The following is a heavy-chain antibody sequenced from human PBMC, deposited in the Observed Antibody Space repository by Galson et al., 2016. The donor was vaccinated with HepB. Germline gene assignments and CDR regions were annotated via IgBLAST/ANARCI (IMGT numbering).Heavy chain of an antibody. CDR2: ISSGSDGYL. CDR1: GFTFSRAS. J-gene: IGHJ2*01. CDR3: ARVRYSSSWYVLWYFDL. D-gene: IGHD6-13*01. Sequence: SLRLSCAASGFTFSRASMIWVRQAPGTGLEWVSSISSGSDGYLYYADSVKGRFTISRDNAKNSLLLQMNSLGAEDTAVYYCARVRYSSSWYVLWYFDLWGRGTLVTVSS. V-gene: IGHV3-21*01.